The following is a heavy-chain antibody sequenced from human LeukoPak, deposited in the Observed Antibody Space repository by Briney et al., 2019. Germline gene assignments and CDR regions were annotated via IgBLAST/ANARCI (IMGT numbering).Heavy chain of an antibody. J-gene: IGHJ4*02. CDR2: ISSSGSTI. CDR1: GFTFSSYE. Sequence: GWSLTLSGAASGFTFSSYEMNWVRQAPGKGLEWVSYISSSGSTIYYADSVKDRFAISRDNAKNSLYVQMNSLRAEDAAVDYCARSALHTVVTDWRVYYFDYWGQGTLVTVSS. CDR3: ARSALHTVVTDWRVYYFDY. V-gene: IGHV3-48*03. D-gene: IGHD4-23*01.